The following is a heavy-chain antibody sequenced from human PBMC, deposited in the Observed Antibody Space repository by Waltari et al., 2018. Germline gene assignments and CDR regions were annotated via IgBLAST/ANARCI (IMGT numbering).Heavy chain of an antibody. J-gene: IGHJ3*02. V-gene: IGHV1-18*01. CDR2: ISGYKGNT. CDR3: AKETSGAIFAATKGPFDI. CDR1: GYTFRRYV. Sequence: QVQLVQSGTEVKIPGASVNVSSKASGYTFRRYVMIWVRQAPGQGCEWLGGISGYKGNTKYAQKFLFRGTMTTDTATSTAYMELRSLRSDDTAVDYCAKETSGAIFAATKGPFDIWGQGTMVTVSS. D-gene: IGHD3-3*01.